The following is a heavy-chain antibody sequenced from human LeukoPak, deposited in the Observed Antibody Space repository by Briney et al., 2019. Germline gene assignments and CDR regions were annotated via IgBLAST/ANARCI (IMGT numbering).Heavy chain of an antibody. V-gene: IGHV3-11*04. CDR1: GFTFSDYY. D-gene: IGHD3-10*01. CDR2: ISATGSTI. J-gene: IGHJ4*02. CDR3: ARVPMVQGVNVDPCDY. Sequence: PGGSLRLSCAASGFTFSDYYMSWIRQAPGKGLEWVSYISATGSTIYYADPVKGRFTISRDNAKKSLFLQMNSLRAEDTAVYYCARVPMVQGVNVDPCDYWGQGTLVTVSS.